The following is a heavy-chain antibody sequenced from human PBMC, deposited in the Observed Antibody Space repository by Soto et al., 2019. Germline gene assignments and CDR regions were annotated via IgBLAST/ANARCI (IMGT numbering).Heavy chain of an antibody. CDR3: ARVGDYGYYFDY. Sequence: PGGSLRLSCAASGFTFSSYTMNWVRQAPGKGLEWLSYISSSTSTIFYADSAKGRFTISRDNAKNSLYLQMNSLRDEDTAVYYCARVGDYGYYFDYWGQGT. J-gene: IGHJ4*02. CDR2: ISSSTSTI. CDR1: GFTFSSYT. V-gene: IGHV3-48*02. D-gene: IGHD4-17*01.